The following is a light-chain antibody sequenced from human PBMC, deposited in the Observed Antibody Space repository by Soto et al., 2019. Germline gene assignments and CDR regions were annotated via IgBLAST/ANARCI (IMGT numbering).Light chain of an antibody. Sequence: DIQMTQSPSTLSASVGETVTMTCRGSLSISNWVAWYQQKPGKAPKLLIYLASSLESAVPSRFSGSGSGTEFALTISSLQPDDFVTYYCQQYNSYSRTFGQGTKVDIK. CDR1: LSISNW. J-gene: IGKJ1*01. V-gene: IGKV1-5*03. CDR3: QQYNSYSRT. CDR2: LAS.